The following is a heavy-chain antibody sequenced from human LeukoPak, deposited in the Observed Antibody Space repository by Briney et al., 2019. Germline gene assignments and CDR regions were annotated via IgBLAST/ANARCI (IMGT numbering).Heavy chain of an antibody. V-gene: IGHV3-23*01. D-gene: IGHD5-24*01. Sequence: GGSLRLSCSVSGLTFSIYGMSWVRHSPGKGLEWVSAISGSGSGNIINYADSVRGRFTISRDDYTNTVHLQMNSLRVEDTAVYYCARWATSFDLWGQGTLVTVSS. CDR3: ARWATSFDL. J-gene: IGHJ4*02. CDR1: GLTFSIYG. CDR2: ISGSGSGNI.